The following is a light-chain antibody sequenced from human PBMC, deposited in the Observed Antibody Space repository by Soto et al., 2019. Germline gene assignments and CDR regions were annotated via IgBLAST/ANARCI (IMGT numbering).Light chain of an antibody. CDR1: QSINIW. CDR3: QQFNSYPRT. V-gene: IGKV1-5*03. J-gene: IGKJ1*01. CDR2: KAS. Sequence: DIPMTQSPSTLSASVGDRVTITCRASQSINIWLAWYQQKPGKAPKLLIYKASTLESGVPSRFSGSGSGTEFTLTISSLQPDDFATYYCQQFNSYPRTFGQGTNVEIK.